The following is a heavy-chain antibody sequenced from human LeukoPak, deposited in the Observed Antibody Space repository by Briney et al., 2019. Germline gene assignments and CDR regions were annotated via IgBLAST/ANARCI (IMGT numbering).Heavy chain of an antibody. J-gene: IGHJ4*02. CDR2: ISSSSAYI. Sequence: PGGSLRLSCAASGFTFSSYSMNWVRQAPGKGLEWVASISSSSAYIYYADSVKGRLAISRDNAENSVYLQMDSLKSEDTAVYYCARDPSSVASGYYFDSWGQGTLVTVSS. V-gene: IGHV3-21*01. D-gene: IGHD5-12*01. CDR3: ARDPSSVASGYYFDS. CDR1: GFTFSSYS.